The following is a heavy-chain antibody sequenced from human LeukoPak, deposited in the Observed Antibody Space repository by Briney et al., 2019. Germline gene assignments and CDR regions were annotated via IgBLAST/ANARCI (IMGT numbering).Heavy chain of an antibody. D-gene: IGHD3-10*01. Sequence: SGGSLRLSCAASGFTFSNAWMSWVRQAPGKGLEWVGRIKSKTDGGTTDYTAPVKGRFTISRDDSKNTLYLQMNSLKTEDTAVYYCTTGPFDYYGSASYLANGMDVWGQGTTVTVPS. CDR2: IKSKTDGGTT. CDR1: GFTFSNAW. J-gene: IGHJ6*02. V-gene: IGHV3-15*01. CDR3: TTGPFDYYGSASYLANGMDV.